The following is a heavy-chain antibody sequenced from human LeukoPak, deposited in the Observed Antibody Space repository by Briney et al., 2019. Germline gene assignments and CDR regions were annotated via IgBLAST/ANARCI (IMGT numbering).Heavy chain of an antibody. CDR3: ARVPPNWNLDY. D-gene: IGHD1-1*01. V-gene: IGHV1-46*01. J-gene: IGHJ4*02. CDR1: GYTFTNYY. Sequence: ASVNVSCMASGYTFTNYYMHWVRQAPAQGLEWMGIINPSGGSTTYAQKFQGRVTMTRDTSTSTVYMELSSLRSEDTAVYYCARVPPNWNLDYWGQGTLVTVSS. CDR2: INPSGGST.